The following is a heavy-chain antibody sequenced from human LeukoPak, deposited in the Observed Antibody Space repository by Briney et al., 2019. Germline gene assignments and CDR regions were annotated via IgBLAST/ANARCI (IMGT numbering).Heavy chain of an antibody. CDR1: GGSISSSNW. D-gene: IGHD4/OR15-4a*01. V-gene: IGHV4-4*02. J-gene: IGHJ6*04. Sequence: TSGTLSLTCAVSGGSISSSNWWSWVRQPPGKGLEWIGEIYHSESTNYNPSLKSRVTISVDKSKNQFSLKLSSVTAADTAVYYCARVDANAQRSYYYGMDVWGKGTTVTVSS. CDR3: ARVDANAQRSYYYGMDV. CDR2: IYHSEST.